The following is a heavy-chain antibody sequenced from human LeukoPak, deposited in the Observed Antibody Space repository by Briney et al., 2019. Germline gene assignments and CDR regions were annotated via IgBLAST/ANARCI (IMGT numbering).Heavy chain of an antibody. Sequence: GESLKISCKASGYSFTSQWIGWVRQMPGKGLGWMGIIYPDDSDTRYSPSFQGQVTISADKSISTAYLQWSSLKASDSAMYYCARHGKYFTGSHHFDSWGQGTLLTVSS. V-gene: IGHV5-51*01. D-gene: IGHD3-9*01. J-gene: IGHJ4*02. CDR1: GYSFTSQW. CDR2: IYPDDSDT. CDR3: ARHGKYFTGSHHFDS.